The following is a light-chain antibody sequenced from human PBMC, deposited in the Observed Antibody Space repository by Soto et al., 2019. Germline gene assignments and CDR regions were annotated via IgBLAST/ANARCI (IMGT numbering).Light chain of an antibody. Sequence: DIQVTQSPSTLSASVGDRVTITCRASQSIDNWLAWYQQKPGKAPKLLIFKASALESGVPSRFSGSGSGTEFTLTISSVQPDDFATYYCQQYNGNSRTFGQGTKVEIK. CDR3: QQYNGNSRT. CDR2: KAS. V-gene: IGKV1-5*03. J-gene: IGKJ1*01. CDR1: QSIDNW.